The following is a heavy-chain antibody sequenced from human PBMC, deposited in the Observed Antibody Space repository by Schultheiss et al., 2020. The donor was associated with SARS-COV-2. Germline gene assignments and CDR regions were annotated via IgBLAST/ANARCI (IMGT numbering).Heavy chain of an antibody. CDR1: GYTFTSYY. J-gene: IGHJ3*02. Sequence: ASVKVSCKASGYTFTSYYMHWVRQAPGQGLEWMGIINPSGGSTSYAQKFQGRVTMTRDTSTSTVYMELSSLRSEDTAVYYCALQRGGKDAFDIWGQGTMVTVSS. V-gene: IGHV1-46*01. CDR3: ALQRGGKDAFDI. D-gene: IGHD3-16*01. CDR2: INPSGGST.